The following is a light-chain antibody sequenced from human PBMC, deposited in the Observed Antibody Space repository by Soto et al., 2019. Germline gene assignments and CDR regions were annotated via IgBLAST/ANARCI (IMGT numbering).Light chain of an antibody. J-gene: IGKJ1*01. V-gene: IGKV3-15*01. CDR1: QSFSSSY. CDR2: GAS. CDR3: QQYNNWPRT. Sequence: EIVLTQSPGTLSSSPGERATLSCRASQSFSSSYLFGYQQKPGQAPRLLINGASSRATGIPARFSGSSSGPAFILTISSLQSEDFAASYCQQYNNWPRTFGQGTKVDIK.